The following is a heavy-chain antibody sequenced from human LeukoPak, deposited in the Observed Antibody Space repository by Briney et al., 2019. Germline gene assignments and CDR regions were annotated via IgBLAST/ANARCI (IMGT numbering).Heavy chain of an antibody. CDR1: GFTFGDYA. D-gene: IGHD2-15*01. CDR3: SRDCSGGTCYEELDF. Sequence: GGSLSLYCTASGFTFGDYAGSWVRQAPGKGLDCVALIRSKHYGGTIEYAASVKGRFTISRDDSKSISYLQMNSLKTEDTAVYYCSRDCSGGTCYEELDFWGQGTLVTVSS. CDR2: IRSKHYGGTI. V-gene: IGHV3-49*04. J-gene: IGHJ4*02.